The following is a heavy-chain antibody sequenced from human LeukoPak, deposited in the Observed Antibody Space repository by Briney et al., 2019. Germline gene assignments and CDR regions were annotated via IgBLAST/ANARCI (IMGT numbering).Heavy chain of an antibody. CDR2: INPSDGGT. D-gene: IGHD3-3*01. J-gene: IGHJ6*04. CDR3: ARDRAISVFGVVMDV. Sequence: GASVKVSCKASGYTFTNTYMHWVRQAPGQGLEWMGIINPSDGGTNYAQKFQGRVTLTRDMSTSTVYMELSSLRSEDTAVYYCARDRAISVFGVVMDVWGKGTTVTVSS. CDR1: GYTFTNTY. V-gene: IGHV1-46*01.